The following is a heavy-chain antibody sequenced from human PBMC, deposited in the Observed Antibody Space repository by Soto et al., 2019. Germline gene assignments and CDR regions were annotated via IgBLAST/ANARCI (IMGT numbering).Heavy chain of an antibody. J-gene: IGHJ5*02. CDR3: ARADGREFDYDDVWGTRGDWFDP. D-gene: IGHD3-16*01. Sequence: QVQLQESGPGLVKPAETLSLTCSVSGASVTSGLYYWTWIRQPPGRGLEWMGFIYDGGGSNYSPSLRGRVTRSVDSSKNEFSLSLTAVTAADTAVYYCARADGREFDYDDVWGTRGDWFDPWGQGTLVTVSS. CDR2: IYDGGGS. CDR1: GASVTSGLYY. V-gene: IGHV4-61*01.